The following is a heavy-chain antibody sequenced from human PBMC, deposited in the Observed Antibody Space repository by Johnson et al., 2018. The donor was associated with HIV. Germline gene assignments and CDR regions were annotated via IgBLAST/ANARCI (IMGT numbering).Heavy chain of an antibody. V-gene: IGHV3-13*01. D-gene: IGHD3-22*01. CDR2: IGTAGDT. J-gene: IGHJ3*02. Sequence: VQLVESGGGLVQPGRSLRLSCAASGFTFSSYDMHWVRQATGKGLEWVSDIGTAGDTYYPGSVKGRFTISRENAKNSLYLQMNSLRAGDTAVYYCARDRNYYDSSAQGAFDIWGQGTMVTVSS. CDR1: GFTFSSYD. CDR3: ARDRNYYDSSAQGAFDI.